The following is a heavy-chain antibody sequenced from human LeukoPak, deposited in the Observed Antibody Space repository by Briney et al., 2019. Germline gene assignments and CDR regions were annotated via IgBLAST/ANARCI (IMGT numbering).Heavy chain of an antibody. CDR1: GFTFSSYG. D-gene: IGHD1-26*01. V-gene: IGHV3-48*01. J-gene: IGHJ3*02. CDR2: ISSSSSNV. Sequence: GGSLRLSCAASGFTFSSYGMNWVRQAPGKGLEWVSYISSSSSNVYYVDSVKGRFTISRDNAKNSLYLQMSSLRAEDTAVYYCARYGRGSRAAFETWGEGTMVTVSS. CDR3: ARYGRGSRAAFET.